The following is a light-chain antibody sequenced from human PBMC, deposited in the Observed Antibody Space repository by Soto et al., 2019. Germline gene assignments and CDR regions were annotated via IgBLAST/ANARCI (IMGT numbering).Light chain of an antibody. CDR3: QQYHSYYPWT. J-gene: IGKJ1*01. CDR2: DAS. V-gene: IGKV1-33*01. CDR1: QDISNY. Sequence: DIQMTQSPSSLSASVEDRVTITCQASQDISNYLNWYQQKPGKAPKLLIYDASNLETSVPSTFSGSGSGTDFSLTITSLQPDDSATYYCQQYHSYYPWTFGQGTKVDIK.